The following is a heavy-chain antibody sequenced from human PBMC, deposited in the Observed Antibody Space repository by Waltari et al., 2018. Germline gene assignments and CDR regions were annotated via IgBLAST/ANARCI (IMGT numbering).Heavy chain of an antibody. V-gene: IGHV4-61*02. D-gene: IGHD6-19*01. J-gene: IGHJ4*02. CDR1: GDSISSDTYY. Sequence: QVQLQESGPALVKPSQTQSPTCVVSGDSISSDTYYWSGTRQPAGKGLEWIGRIYASGSTNYNPSLKSRVTLSIDTSKNHFSLNLTSVSAADTAVYHCARAPTYGAVDQWGQGTLVTVSS. CDR3: ARAPTYGAVDQ. CDR2: IYASGST.